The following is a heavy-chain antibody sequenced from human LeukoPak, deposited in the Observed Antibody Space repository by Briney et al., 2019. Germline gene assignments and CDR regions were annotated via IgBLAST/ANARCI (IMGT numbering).Heavy chain of an antibody. V-gene: IGHV3-11*06. D-gene: IGHD5-24*01. CDR3: ASEPGRDGYNRPVGYFDY. Sequence: GRFTISRDNAKNSLYLQLNSLRAEDTAVYYCASEPGRDGYNRPVGYFDYWGQGTLVTVSS. J-gene: IGHJ4*02.